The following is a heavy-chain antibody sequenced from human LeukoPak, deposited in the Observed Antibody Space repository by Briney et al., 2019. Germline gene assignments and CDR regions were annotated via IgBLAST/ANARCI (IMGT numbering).Heavy chain of an antibody. CDR1: GGSISSYY. V-gene: IGHV4-59*01. Sequence: SETLSLTCTVSGGSISSYYWSWIRQPPGKGLVWIGYIYYSGSTNYNPSLKSRVTISVDTTKNQFSLKLSSVTAADTAVYYCARDFNYDSSGYLYNWFDPWGQGTLVTVSS. CDR3: ARDFNYDSSGYLYNWFDP. J-gene: IGHJ5*02. D-gene: IGHD3-22*01. CDR2: IYYSGST.